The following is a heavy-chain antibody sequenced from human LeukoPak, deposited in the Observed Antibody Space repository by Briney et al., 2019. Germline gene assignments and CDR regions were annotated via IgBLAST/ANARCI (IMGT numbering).Heavy chain of an antibody. CDR1: GFTFSSYW. CDR3: AKGGNYYGSGFPTYGMDV. D-gene: IGHD3-10*01. V-gene: IGHV3-7*03. CDR2: IKQDGSEK. J-gene: IGHJ6*02. Sequence: GGSLRLSCAASGFTFSSYWMSWVRQAPGKGLEWVANIKQDGSEKYYVDSVKGRFTISRDNSKNTLYLQMNSLRAEDTAVYYCAKGGNYYGSGFPTYGMDVWGQGTTVTVSS.